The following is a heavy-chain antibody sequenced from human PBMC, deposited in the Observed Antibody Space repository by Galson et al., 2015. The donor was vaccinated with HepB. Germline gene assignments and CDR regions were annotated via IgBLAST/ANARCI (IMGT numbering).Heavy chain of an antibody. CDR1: GASISSGGSY. V-gene: IGHV4-31*03. CDR3: ARGRYSYGPFDY. J-gene: IGHJ4*02. D-gene: IGHD5-18*01. Sequence: TLSLTCTVSGASISSGGSYWSWIRQHPGKGLEWIGYIYNSGNSFYHPSLKSRVTISADTSKNQFSLRLSSVTAADTAVYYCARGRYSYGPFDYWGQGILVTVSS. CDR2: IYNSGNS.